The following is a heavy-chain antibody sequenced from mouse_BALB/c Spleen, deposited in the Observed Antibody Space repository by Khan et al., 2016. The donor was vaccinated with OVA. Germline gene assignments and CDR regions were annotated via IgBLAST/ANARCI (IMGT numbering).Heavy chain of an antibody. Sequence: QVQLKQSGPGLVAPSQTLSITCTVSGFSLSNYGVHWVRQPPGKGLEWLGVIWAGGSTNHNSALMSRLTIITVNSKSKVFVKMNSLQTDDTAMYYCDRAIDNGAWVAYWGQGTLVTVSA. D-gene: IGHD1-1*01. CDR2: IWAGGST. V-gene: IGHV2-9*02. J-gene: IGHJ3*01. CDR1: GFSLSNYG. CDR3: DRAIDNGAWVAY.